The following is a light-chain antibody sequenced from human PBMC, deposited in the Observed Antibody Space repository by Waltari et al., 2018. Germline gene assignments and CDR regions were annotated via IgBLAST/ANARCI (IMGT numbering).Light chain of an antibody. Sequence: SYVLTQPPSVSVAPGKTATVTCERDKIGTRSVHWYQQKPGQAPVLLIYNDRDRPSGIPERFSGSNSGNTATLTISRVEVGDEADYYCHVWDGNSDQEVFGTGTKVTVL. CDR2: NDR. CDR3: HVWDGNSDQEV. CDR1: KIGTRS. J-gene: IGLJ1*01. V-gene: IGLV3-21*04.